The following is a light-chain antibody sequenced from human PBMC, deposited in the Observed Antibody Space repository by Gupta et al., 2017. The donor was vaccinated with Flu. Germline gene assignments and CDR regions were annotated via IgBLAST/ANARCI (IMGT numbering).Light chain of an antibody. V-gene: IGLV8-61*01. Sequence: QTVVTPEPSPSVSPGGTVTLTCGLTSGSVSGNYYPSWYQQTPGQSPRTLIYNTNTRSSGVPDRFSGSILGNQAALTITGAQANDEADYYCALYLGHGTLWVFGGGTKLTVL. CDR3: ALYLGHGTLWV. CDR1: SGSVSGNYY. J-gene: IGLJ3*02. CDR2: NTN.